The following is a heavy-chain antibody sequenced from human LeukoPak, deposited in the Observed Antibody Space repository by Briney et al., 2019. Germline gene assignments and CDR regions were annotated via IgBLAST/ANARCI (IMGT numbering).Heavy chain of an antibody. CDR1: GFTFSNYG. Sequence: GGSLRLSCAASGFTFSNYGMHWVRQAPGKGLEWVAFIPSDGSSKHYADSVKGRFTTSRDNSKNTLYLQMNSLRAEDTALYYCARAPGVRYYYYMDVWGKGTTVTVSS. J-gene: IGHJ6*03. CDR3: ARAPGVRYYYYMDV. D-gene: IGHD2-8*01. CDR2: IPSDGSSK. V-gene: IGHV3-30*02.